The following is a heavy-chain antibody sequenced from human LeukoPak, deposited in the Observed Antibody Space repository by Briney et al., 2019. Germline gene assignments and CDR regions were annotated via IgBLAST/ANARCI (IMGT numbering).Heavy chain of an antibody. V-gene: IGHV3-66*01. CDR1: GFTVSSNY. CDR2: IYSGGST. Sequence: GGSLRLSCAASGFTVSSNYMSWVRQAPGKGLEWVSVIYSGGSTYYADSVKGRFTISRDNSKNTLYLQMNSLRAEDTAVYYCAREYYFGVVINQPYYYYGMDVWGQGTTVTVSS. CDR3: AREYYFGVVINQPYYYYGMDV. D-gene: IGHD3-3*01. J-gene: IGHJ6*02.